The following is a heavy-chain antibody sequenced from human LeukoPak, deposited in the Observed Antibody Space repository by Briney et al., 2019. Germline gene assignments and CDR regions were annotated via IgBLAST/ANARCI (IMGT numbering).Heavy chain of an antibody. CDR1: GYTFTSYG. CDR2: IVVGSSNT. V-gene: IGHV1-58*02. Sequence: ASVKVSCKASGYTFTSYGISWVRQARGQRLEWIGWIVVGSSNTNYAQKFQERVTITRDMSTSTAYMELSSLRSEDTAVYYCAADSSSSPRLDAFDIWGQGTMVTVSS. CDR3: AADSSSSPRLDAFDI. D-gene: IGHD6-6*01. J-gene: IGHJ3*02.